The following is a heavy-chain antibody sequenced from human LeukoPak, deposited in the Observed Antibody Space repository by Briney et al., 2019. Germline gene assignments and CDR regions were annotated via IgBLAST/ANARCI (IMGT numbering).Heavy chain of an antibody. CDR1: AYTFVSSG. J-gene: IGHJ6*02. D-gene: IGHD4-17*01. CDR2: INGYNGNT. Sequence: ASVKVSCKASAYTFVSSGISWVRQAPGQGLEWMGWINGYNGNTNYAQKLQGRVTMTTDTFTSTAYMELRSLRSDDTAVYYCARAALVGGDPRLFYYSYGMDVWGQGTTVTVSS. CDR3: ARAALVGGDPRLFYYSYGMDV. V-gene: IGHV1-18*01.